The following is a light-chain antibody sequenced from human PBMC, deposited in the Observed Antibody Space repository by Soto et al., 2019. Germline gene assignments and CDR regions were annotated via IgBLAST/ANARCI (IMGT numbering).Light chain of an antibody. CDR3: QQRGRRPPEVT. CDR1: QSVSRY. V-gene: IGKV3-11*01. J-gene: IGKJ2*01. CDR2: DAS. Sequence: EIVMTQSPATLSVSPGERATLSCRASQSVSRYLAWYQQKPGQAPRLLIYDASNRATGIPARFSGSGSGTNFTLTISSLYPEDFAVYYCQQRGRRPPEVTLGQGTQLEIK.